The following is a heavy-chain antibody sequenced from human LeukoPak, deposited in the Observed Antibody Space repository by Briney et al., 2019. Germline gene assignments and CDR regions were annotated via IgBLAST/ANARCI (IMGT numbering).Heavy chain of an antibody. V-gene: IGHV3-30-3*01. CDR3: ARGASDYYGSGSKLY. CDR2: ISYDGSNK. Sequence: EPGRSLRLSCAASGFTFSSYAMHWVRQAPGKGLEWVAVISYDGSNKYYADSVKGRFTISRDNSKNTLYLQMNSLRAEDTAVYYCARGASDYYGSGSKLYWGEGTLVTVSS. J-gene: IGHJ4*02. CDR1: GFTFSSYA. D-gene: IGHD3-10*01.